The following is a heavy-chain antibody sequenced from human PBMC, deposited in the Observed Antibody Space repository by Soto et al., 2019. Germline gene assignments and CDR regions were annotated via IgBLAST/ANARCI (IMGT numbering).Heavy chain of an antibody. V-gene: IGHV4-34*01. CDR1: GGSFRNYY. Sequence: PSETLSLTCGVYGGSFRNYYWIWVRQPPGKGLEWIAYIYHSGSTYYNPSLKSRVTISVDRSENQLSSKLTSVTDADTAVYYCVRESTTSGPNWFDTWGPGILVTVSS. CDR3: VRESTTSGPNWFDT. CDR2: IYHSGST. D-gene: IGHD1-1*01. J-gene: IGHJ5*02.